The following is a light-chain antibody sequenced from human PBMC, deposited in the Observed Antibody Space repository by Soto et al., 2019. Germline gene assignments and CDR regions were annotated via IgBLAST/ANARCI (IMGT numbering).Light chain of an antibody. CDR3: LLSYSGARL. Sequence: QAVVTQEPSLTVSPGGTVTLTCGSSTGAVTSGHYPSWFQQKPGQAPRTLIYDTSNKPSWTPARFSGSLLGGKAALSLSGAQPEDEDEYYCLLSYSGARLFGGGTKVTVL. J-gene: IGLJ3*02. V-gene: IGLV7-46*01. CDR2: DTS. CDR1: TGAVTSGHY.